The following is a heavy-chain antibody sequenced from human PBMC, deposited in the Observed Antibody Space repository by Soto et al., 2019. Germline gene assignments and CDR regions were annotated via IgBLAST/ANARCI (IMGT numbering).Heavy chain of an antibody. J-gene: IGHJ3*02. V-gene: IGHV1-24*01. D-gene: IGHD2-15*01. CDR2: VDPEDGET. CDR3: AYMGSSSSYHYYNAPFDI. CDR1: GYTLTELS. Sequence: QVQLVQSGADVKKPGASVKVSCKVSGYTLTELSMHLVRQAPGKGLEWMGGVDPEDGETIYAQKFQGRVTMTEHTSTDTAYMELSSLRSEDTAVYYCAYMGSSSSYHYYNAPFDIWGKGTMVTVSS.